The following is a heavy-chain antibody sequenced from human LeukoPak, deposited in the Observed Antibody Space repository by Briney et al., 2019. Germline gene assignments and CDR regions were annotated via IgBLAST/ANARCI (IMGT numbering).Heavy chain of an antibody. CDR3: AKLGEGGYSYDYLPYYFDY. V-gene: IGHV3-21*01. CDR1: GFTFSSYS. D-gene: IGHD5-18*01. J-gene: IGHJ4*02. Sequence: GGSLRLSCAASGFTFSSYSMNWVRQAPGKGLEWVSLISSSSSYIYYADSVKGRFTISRDNAKNSLYLQMNSLRVEDTAVYYCAKLGEGGYSYDYLPYYFDYWGQGTLVTVSS. CDR2: ISSSSSYI.